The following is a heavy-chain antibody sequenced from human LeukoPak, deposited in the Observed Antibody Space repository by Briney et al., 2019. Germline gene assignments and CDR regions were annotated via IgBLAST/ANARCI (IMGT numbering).Heavy chain of an antibody. D-gene: IGHD2-2*01. J-gene: IGHJ6*02. Sequence: GGSLRLSCAASGFTFSSHLMHWVRQAPGKGLVWVSRISSDGTYTNYADSVRGRFTISRDNSKNTLYLQMNSLRAEDTAVYYCARKVPAALYGMDVWGQGTTVTVSS. V-gene: IGHV3-74*01. CDR2: ISSDGTYT. CDR1: GFTFSSHL. CDR3: ARKVPAALYGMDV.